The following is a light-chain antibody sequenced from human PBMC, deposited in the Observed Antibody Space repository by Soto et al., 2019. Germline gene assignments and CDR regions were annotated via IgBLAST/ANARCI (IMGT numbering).Light chain of an antibody. CDR1: QRFTSGS. J-gene: IGKJ1*01. Sequence: EIVLTQSPGTLSLSPGERATLSCRSSQRFTSGSLAWYLQKPGQAPRLLIYGAFNRATGIPDRFSGSGSGADFTLTVSRLEPEDFGLYYCQQYRASPPSWTFGQGTKVEIK. CDR3: QQYRASPPSWT. V-gene: IGKV3-20*01. CDR2: GAF.